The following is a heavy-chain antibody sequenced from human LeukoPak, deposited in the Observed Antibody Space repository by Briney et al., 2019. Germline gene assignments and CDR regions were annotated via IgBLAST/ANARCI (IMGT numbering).Heavy chain of an antibody. CDR2: ISGSGGST. CDR1: GFTFSSYA. CDR3: AKDLSMVRGVPPYFDY. D-gene: IGHD3-10*01. J-gene: IGHJ4*02. Sequence: PGGSLRLSCAASGFTFSSYAMSWVRQAPGKGLEWVSAISGSGGSTYYADSVKGRFTISRDNSKNTLYLQMNSLGAEDTAVYYCAKDLSMVRGVPPYFDYWGQGTLVTVSS. V-gene: IGHV3-23*01.